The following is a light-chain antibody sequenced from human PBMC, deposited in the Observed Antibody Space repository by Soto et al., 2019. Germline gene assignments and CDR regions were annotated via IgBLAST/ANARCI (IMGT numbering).Light chain of an antibody. CDR2: EGS. V-gene: IGLV2-23*01. CDR1: SSDVGSYNL. Sequence: SVLPKPASWSGFPGQSITISCTRTSSDVGSYNLVSWYQQHPGKAPKLMIYEGSKRPSGVSNRFSGSKSGNTASLTISGLQAEDEADYYCCSYAGSSTSPYVFGTGTKVTVL. J-gene: IGLJ1*01. CDR3: CSYAGSSTSPYV.